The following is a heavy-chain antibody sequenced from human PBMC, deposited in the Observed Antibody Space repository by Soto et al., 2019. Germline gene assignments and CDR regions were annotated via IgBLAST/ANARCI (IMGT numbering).Heavy chain of an antibody. CDR1: GFTFNIHN. Sequence: GGSLRLSCSASGFTFNIHNMNWVRQAPGKGLEWVSSVSSRSSYIYYSDSVKGRFTISRDNAKNSLYLQMNSLRAEDSAVYYCARDNVPSDFLDSWGQGTLVTVSS. D-gene: IGHD2-8*01. V-gene: IGHV3-21*01. CDR2: VSSRSSYI. J-gene: IGHJ4*02. CDR3: ARDNVPSDFLDS.